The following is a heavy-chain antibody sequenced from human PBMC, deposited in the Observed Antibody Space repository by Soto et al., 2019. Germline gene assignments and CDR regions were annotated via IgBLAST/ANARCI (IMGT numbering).Heavy chain of an antibody. CDR2: ISSSSSTI. CDR1: GFTFSSYS. J-gene: IGHJ5*02. V-gene: IGHV3-48*02. D-gene: IGHD1-26*01. CDR3: ARDGVSLPLGSYFPWFDP. Sequence: GGSLRLSCAASGFTFSSYSMNWVRQAPGKGLEWVSYISSSSSTIYYADSVKGRFTISRDNAKNSLYLQMNSLRDEDTAVYYCARDGVSLPLGSYFPWFDPWGQGTLVTVSS.